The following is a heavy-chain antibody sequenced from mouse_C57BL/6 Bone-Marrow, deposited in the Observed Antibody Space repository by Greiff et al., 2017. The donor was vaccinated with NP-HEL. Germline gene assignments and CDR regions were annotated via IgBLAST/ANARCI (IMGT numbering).Heavy chain of an antibody. CDR2: IDPETGDT. CDR1: GFNIKDDY. Sequence: VQLQQPGAELVRPGASVKLSCTASGFNIKDDYMHWVKQRPEQGLEWIGWIDPETGDTEYASKFQGKATITADTSSNTAYLQLSSLTSEDTAVYYCTTEKVTVDYWGQGTTLTVSS. CDR3: TTEKVTVDY. D-gene: IGHD2-2*01. J-gene: IGHJ2*01. V-gene: IGHV14-4*01.